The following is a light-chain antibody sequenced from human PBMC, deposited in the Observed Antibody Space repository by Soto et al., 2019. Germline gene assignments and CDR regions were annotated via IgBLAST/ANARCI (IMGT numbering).Light chain of an antibody. CDR2: AAS. J-gene: IGKJ3*01. Sequence: DILMTQSPSSLSASVGDRVTITCRASQDIGSFLTWYQQRPGKVPKLIIYAASTLSSGAPARFSGSGSGTDFTLTIITLQPDDVATYYCQQYDSGPFTFGPRTRVEIK. CDR1: QDIGSF. V-gene: IGKV1-27*01. CDR3: QQYDSGPFT.